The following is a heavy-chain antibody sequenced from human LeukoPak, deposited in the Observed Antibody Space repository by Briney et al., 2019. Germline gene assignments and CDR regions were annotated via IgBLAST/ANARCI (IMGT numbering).Heavy chain of an antibody. CDR2: ISSNGGST. V-gene: IGHV3-64D*06. J-gene: IGHJ4*02. CDR3: VKWGDVEQWLYPGYYFDY. Sequence: PGGSLRLSCAASGFTFSSYWMSWVRQAPGKGLEYVSAISSNGGSTYYADSVKGRFTISRDNSKNTLYLQMSSLRAEDTAVYYCVKWGDVEQWLYPGYYFDYWGQGTLVTVSS. CDR1: GFTFSSYW. D-gene: IGHD6-19*01.